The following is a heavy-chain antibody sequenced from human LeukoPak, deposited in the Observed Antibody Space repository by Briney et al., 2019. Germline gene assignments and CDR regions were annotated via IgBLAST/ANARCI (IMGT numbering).Heavy chain of an antibody. CDR3: ASLLGPLSYNFGFARDY. V-gene: IGHV4-4*02. Sequence: SGTLSLTYAVSGGSISSTSWYSWVRQPPGKGLEWIGEIYHSGRTNYKASLKSRVTISLDKSKNQFSLKLTSVTAADTAVYYCASLLGPLSYNFGFARDYWGQGTLVTVSS. CDR2: IYHSGRT. CDR1: GGSISSTSW. J-gene: IGHJ4*01. D-gene: IGHD5-18*01.